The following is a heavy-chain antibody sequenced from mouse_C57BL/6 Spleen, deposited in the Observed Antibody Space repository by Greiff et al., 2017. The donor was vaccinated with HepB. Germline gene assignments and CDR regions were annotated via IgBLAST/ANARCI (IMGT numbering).Heavy chain of an antibody. Sequence: QVQLQQPGAELVKPGASVKLSCKASGYTFTSYWMQWVKQRPGQGLEWIGEIDPSDSYTNYNQKFKGKATLTVGTSSSTAYMQLSSLTSEDSAVYYCAQLRLPFDYWGQGTTLTVSS. CDR3: AQLRLPFDY. CDR1: GYTFTSYW. V-gene: IGHV1-50*01. J-gene: IGHJ2*01. D-gene: IGHD3-2*02. CDR2: IDPSDSYT.